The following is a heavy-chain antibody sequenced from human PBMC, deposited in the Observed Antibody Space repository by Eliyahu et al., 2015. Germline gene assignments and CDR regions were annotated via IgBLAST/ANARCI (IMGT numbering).Heavy chain of an antibody. D-gene: IGHD6-19*01. CDR1: GFTFSSYG. CDR2: ISYDGSNK. V-gene: IGHV3-30*18. CDR3: AKDRVSGQWLASLDY. J-gene: IGHJ4*02. Sequence: QVQLVESGGGVVQPGRSLRLXCAASGFTFSSYGMAWVRQAPGKGLESVAVISYDGSNKYYADSVKGRFTISRDNSKNTLYLQMNSLRAEDTAVYYCAKDRVSGQWLASLDYWGQGTLVTVSS.